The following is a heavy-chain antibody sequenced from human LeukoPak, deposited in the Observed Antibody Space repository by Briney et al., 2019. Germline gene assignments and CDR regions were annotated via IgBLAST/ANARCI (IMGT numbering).Heavy chain of an antibody. J-gene: IGHJ6*02. CDR3: VRRLSYYFGVDV. Sequence: PSETLSLICTVSGGSINNYGYFWGWIRQPPGKGLEWIGSISYGGDTYYSPALKSRLTISLDPPRNQFSLKLKSVTAADTAVYHCVRRLSYYFGVDVWGQGATVIVSS. CDR1: GGSINNYGYF. V-gene: IGHV4-39*01. CDR2: ISYGGDT.